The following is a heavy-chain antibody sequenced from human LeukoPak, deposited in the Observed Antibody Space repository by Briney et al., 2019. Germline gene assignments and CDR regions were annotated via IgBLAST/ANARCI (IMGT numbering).Heavy chain of an antibody. J-gene: IGHJ4*02. CDR2: IKQDGSEK. D-gene: IGHD6-19*01. CDR1: GFNFSSHW. CDR3: ARGPSSGWSLGY. Sequence: GSLRLFCAASGFNFSSHWMSWVRQASGKGLGWVANIKQDGSEKYYVDSVKGRFTISRDNAKNSLYLQMNSLRAEDTAVYYCARGPSSGWSLGYWGQGTLVTVSS. V-gene: IGHV3-7*01.